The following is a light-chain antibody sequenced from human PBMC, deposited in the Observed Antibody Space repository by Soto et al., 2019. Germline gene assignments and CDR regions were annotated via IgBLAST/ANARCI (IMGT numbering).Light chain of an antibody. V-gene: IGLV2-14*01. CDR3: TSYTTSATVA. CDR1: SNDIGHYNS. Sequence: QSALTQPASVSGSPGQSITISCTGTSNDIGHYNSVSWYQQHPAKAPKLMISEVSNRPSGISNRFSGSKSGKTASLTISGLQAEDEADYYCTSYTTSATVAIGGGTKLTVL. J-gene: IGLJ2*01. CDR2: EVS.